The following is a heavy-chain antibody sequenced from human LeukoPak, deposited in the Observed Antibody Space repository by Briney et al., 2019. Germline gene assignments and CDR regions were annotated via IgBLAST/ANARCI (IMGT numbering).Heavy chain of an antibody. Sequence: GGSLRLSCAASGFTFSSYEMNWVRQAPGKGLEWVSYISSSGSSIYYADSVKGRFTISRDNSKNTLYLQMNSLRAEDTAAYYCARDGSTGWHYFEYWGQGALVTVSS. J-gene: IGHJ4*02. D-gene: IGHD6-19*01. CDR2: ISSSGSSI. CDR1: GFTFSSYE. V-gene: IGHV3-48*03. CDR3: ARDGSTGWHYFEY.